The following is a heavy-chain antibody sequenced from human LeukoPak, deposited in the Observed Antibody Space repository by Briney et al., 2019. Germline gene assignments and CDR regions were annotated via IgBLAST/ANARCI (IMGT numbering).Heavy chain of an antibody. CDR3: ASAEDTVTTEFDY. CDR2: IYNRGST. D-gene: IGHD4-11*01. Sequence: KASETLSLTCTVSGGSISSYYWSWIRQSPGKGLEWIGYIYNRGSTNYNPSLKSRVTISVDTSKNQFSLKLSSVTAADTAVYYCASAEDTVTTEFDYWGQGTLVTVSS. J-gene: IGHJ4*02. V-gene: IGHV4-59*12. CDR1: GGSISSYY.